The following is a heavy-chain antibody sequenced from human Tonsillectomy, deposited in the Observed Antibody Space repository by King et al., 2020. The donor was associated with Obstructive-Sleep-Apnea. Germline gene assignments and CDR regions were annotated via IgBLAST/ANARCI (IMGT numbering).Heavy chain of an antibody. D-gene: IGHD6-13*01. CDR1: GFTFSSYV. CDR2: ISDSGGST. V-gene: IGHV3-23*04. Sequence: VQLVESGGGLVQPGGSLRLSCAASGFTFSSYVMSWVRQAPGKGLEWVSAISDSGGSTYYADSVKGRFTISRDNSKHTLYLQMNSLRAEDTAIYYCAKEQSSSRPCFDYWGQGTLVTVSS. J-gene: IGHJ4*02. CDR3: AKEQSSSRPCFDY.